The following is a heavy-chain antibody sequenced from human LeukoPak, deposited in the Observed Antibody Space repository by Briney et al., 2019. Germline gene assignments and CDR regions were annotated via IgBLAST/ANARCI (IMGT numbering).Heavy chain of an antibody. D-gene: IGHD3-3*01. Sequence: ASVKVSCKASGYTFTSYDINWVRQATGQGLEWMGWMNPNSGNTGYAQKFQGRVTMTRNTSISTAYMELSSLRSEDTAVYYCARALADFWSGYYTEYYFDYWGQGTLVTVSS. CDR2: MNPNSGNT. CDR3: ARALADFWSGYYTEYYFDY. CDR1: GYTFTSYD. J-gene: IGHJ4*02. V-gene: IGHV1-8*01.